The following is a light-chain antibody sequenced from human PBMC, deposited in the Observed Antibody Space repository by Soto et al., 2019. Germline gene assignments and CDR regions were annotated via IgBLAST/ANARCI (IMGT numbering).Light chain of an antibody. CDR3: SSYTRGNTYV. J-gene: IGLJ1*01. V-gene: IGLV2-14*01. Sequence: QSALTQPASVSGSPGQSITISCTGTSSDVGGYDHVSWYQIHPGKAPKLIIYEVTNRPSGISNRFSGSKSGNTASLTISGLQAEDEADYYCSSYTRGNTYVFGTGTKLTVL. CDR1: SSDVGGYDH. CDR2: EVT.